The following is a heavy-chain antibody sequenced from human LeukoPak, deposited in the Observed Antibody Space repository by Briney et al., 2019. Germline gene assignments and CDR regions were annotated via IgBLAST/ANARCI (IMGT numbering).Heavy chain of an antibody. CDR3: ARVWGYCSGGSCYPRRYPYFDY. J-gene: IGHJ4*02. Sequence: SETLSLTCTVSGGSISSSSYYWGWIRQPPGKGLEWIGSIYYSGSTYYNPSLKSRVTISVDTSKNQFSLKLSSVTAADTAVYYCARVWGYCSGGSCYPRRYPYFDYWGQGTLVTVSS. D-gene: IGHD2-15*01. CDR1: GGSISSSSYY. CDR2: IYYSGST. V-gene: IGHV4-39*07.